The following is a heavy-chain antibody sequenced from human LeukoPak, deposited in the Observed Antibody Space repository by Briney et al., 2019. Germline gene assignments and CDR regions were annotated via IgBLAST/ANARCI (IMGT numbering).Heavy chain of an antibody. CDR2: ISPDGSGK. Sequence: GGSLRLSCAASGFTFSSYWMSWVRQAPGKGLEWVANISPDGSGKFYVESVKGRFTISRDNAKKSLVLQMNSLRVEDTALYYCAKDSGTFWGQGTLVTVSS. CDR1: GFTFSSYW. V-gene: IGHV3-7*04. J-gene: IGHJ4*02. CDR3: AKDSGTF. D-gene: IGHD1-26*01.